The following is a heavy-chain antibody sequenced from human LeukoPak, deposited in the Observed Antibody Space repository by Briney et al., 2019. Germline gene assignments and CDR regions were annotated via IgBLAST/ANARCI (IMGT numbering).Heavy chain of an antibody. J-gene: IGHJ4*02. CDR3: ARVQADLGYCSSTSCDEAYYFDY. CDR2: IYSGGST. D-gene: IGHD2-2*01. V-gene: IGHV3-66*02. CDR1: GFTVSSNY. Sequence: GGSLTLSCAASGFTVSSNYMSWVRQAPGKGLEWVSVIYSGGSTYYADSVEGRFTISRDNSKNTLYLQMNSLRAEDTAVYYCARVQADLGYCSSTSCDEAYYFDYWGQGTLVTVSS.